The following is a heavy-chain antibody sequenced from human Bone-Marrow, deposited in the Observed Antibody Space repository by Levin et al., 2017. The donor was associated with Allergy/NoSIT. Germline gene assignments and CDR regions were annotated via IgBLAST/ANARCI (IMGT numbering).Heavy chain of an antibody. J-gene: IGHJ4*02. CDR1: GYTFPNYW. CDR3: VTSSSSWFEEGVFDY. CDR2: TWPSDSNT. V-gene: IGHV5-51*01. D-gene: IGHD6-13*01. Sequence: AGGSLRLSCKGFGYTFPNYWIAWVRQMPGKGLEWMGTTWPSDSNTRYSPSFQGQVTISPDRSINTAYLHWSSLKASDTAMYYCVTSSSSWFEEGVFDYWGLGTLVTVSS.